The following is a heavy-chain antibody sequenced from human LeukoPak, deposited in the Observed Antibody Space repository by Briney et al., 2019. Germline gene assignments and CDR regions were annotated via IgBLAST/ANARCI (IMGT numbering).Heavy chain of an antibody. J-gene: IGHJ6*03. CDR3: ARGGIYCSGGSCYSASHYMDV. CDR1: GGTFSSYA. Sequence: SVKVSCKASGGTFSSYAISWVRQAPGQGLEWMGGIIPIFGTANYAQKFQGRVTITADESTSTAYMELSSLRSEDTAVYYCARGGIYCSGGSCYSASHYMDVRGKGTTVTVSS. D-gene: IGHD2-15*01. V-gene: IGHV1-69*13. CDR2: IIPIFGTA.